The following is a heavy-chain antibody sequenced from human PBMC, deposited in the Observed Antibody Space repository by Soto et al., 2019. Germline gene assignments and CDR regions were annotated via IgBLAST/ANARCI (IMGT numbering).Heavy chain of an antibody. CDR3: ARGLYDFWSGYYNRYPYYFDY. Sequence: QVQLVQSGAEVKKPGASVKVSCKASGYTFTGYYMHWVRQAPGQGLEWMGWINPNSGGTNYAQKFQGWVTMTRDTSISTAYMELSRLRSDDTAVYYCARGLYDFWSGYYNRYPYYFDYWGQGTLVTVSS. J-gene: IGHJ4*02. D-gene: IGHD3-3*01. V-gene: IGHV1-2*04. CDR2: INPNSGGT. CDR1: GYTFTGYY.